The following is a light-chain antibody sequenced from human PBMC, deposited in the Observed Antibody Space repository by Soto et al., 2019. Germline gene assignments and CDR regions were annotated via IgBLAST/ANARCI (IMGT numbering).Light chain of an antibody. Sequence: QYALTQPASVSGSPGQSITISCTGTSSDVGGYNYVSWYQQHPGKAPKLMIYDVSNRPSGVSNRFSGSKSGNTASLTISGLQAEDEADYYCSSYTSSSTVVFAGGTKLTVL. V-gene: IGLV2-14*01. J-gene: IGLJ2*01. CDR2: DVS. CDR1: SSDVGGYNY. CDR3: SSYTSSSTVV.